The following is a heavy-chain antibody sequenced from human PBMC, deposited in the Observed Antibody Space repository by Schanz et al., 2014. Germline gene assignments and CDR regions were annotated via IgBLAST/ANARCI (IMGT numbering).Heavy chain of an antibody. CDR1: GGSISSSTYY. D-gene: IGHD3-10*01. J-gene: IGHJ5*02. CDR3: ARLMVPGWFDP. Sequence: QLQLQESGPGLVIPSETLSLTCTVSGGSISSSTYYWGWIRQPPGKGPEWIGTIDDTGSTYYTPSLRARLTMPGHAHTSQLSGQLPSVTAADTAVYYCARLMVPGWFDPWGQGQLVTFSS. V-gene: IGHV4-39*01. CDR2: IDDTGST.